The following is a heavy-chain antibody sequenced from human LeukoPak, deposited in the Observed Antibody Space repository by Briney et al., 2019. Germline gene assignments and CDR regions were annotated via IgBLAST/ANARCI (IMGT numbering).Heavy chain of an antibody. CDR1: GGSISSGGYY. D-gene: IGHD1-26*01. V-gene: IGHV4-61*08. J-gene: IGHJ6*02. CDR2: IYYSGST. CDR3: ARTSGSYFYYYGMDV. Sequence: SETLSLTCTVSGGSISSGGYYWSWIRQHPGKGLEWIGYIYYSGSTNYNPSLKSRVTISVDTSKSQFSLKLSSVTAADTAVYYCARTSGSYFYYYGMDVWGQGTTVTVSS.